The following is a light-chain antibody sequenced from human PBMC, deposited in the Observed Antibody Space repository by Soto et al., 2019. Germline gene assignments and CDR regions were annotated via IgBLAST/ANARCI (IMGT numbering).Light chain of an antibody. V-gene: IGKV3-15*01. CDR2: GSS. Sequence: EILMTQSPATLSASPGERASLSCRASQSVYISVAWHQQKPGQAPRLLIYGSSTRATGVPARFSGSGSDTEFTLTISSLQPEDFAVYYCQQYNTWPLAFGGGTKVEIK. CDR1: QSVYIS. CDR3: QQYNTWPLA. J-gene: IGKJ4*01.